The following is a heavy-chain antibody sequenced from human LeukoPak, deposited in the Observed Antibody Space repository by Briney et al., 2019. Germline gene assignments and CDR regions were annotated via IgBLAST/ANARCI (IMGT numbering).Heavy chain of an antibody. Sequence: GESLKTSCKGSGYSFTNYWIGWVRQMPGKGLDWMGIIYPHDSNPRYSPSFQGQVTISADKSISTAYLQWSSLKASDTAMYYCARAISGETSGYYYADYWGQGTLVTVSS. CDR2: IYPHDSNP. D-gene: IGHD3-22*01. V-gene: IGHV5-51*01. J-gene: IGHJ4*02. CDR1: GYSFTNYW. CDR3: ARAISGETSGYYYADY.